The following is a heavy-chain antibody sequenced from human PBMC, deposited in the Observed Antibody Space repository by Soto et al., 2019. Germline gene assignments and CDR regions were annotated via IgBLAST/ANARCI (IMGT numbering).Heavy chain of an antibody. Sequence: EEQLLESGGGLVQPGGSLRLSCAASGFTFSTYAMSWVRQAPGKGLEWVSANSGSGGSAFYTDSAKARFTISRYNSKNTLYRQMSSLRAEDPALYYCARGNIAPAGGFAYWGQGPLVRVSS. CDR3: ARGNIAPAGGFAY. J-gene: IGHJ4*02. CDR2: NSGSGGSA. CDR1: GFTFSTYA. V-gene: IGHV3-23*01. D-gene: IGHD6-13*01.